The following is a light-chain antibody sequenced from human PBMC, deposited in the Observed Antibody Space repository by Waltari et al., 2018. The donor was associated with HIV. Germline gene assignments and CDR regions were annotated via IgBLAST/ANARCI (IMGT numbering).Light chain of an antibody. CDR3: QSYDSSLSGSV. Sequence: QSVLTQPPSVSGAPGQRVTISCTGSSSNIGAGFDVHWYQHLPGKAPKLLIYGNSNRPSGVPDRFSGSKSGTSASLAFTGLQAEDEADYYCQSYDSSLSGSVFGGGTKLTVL. CDR1: SSNIGAGFD. V-gene: IGLV1-40*01. CDR2: GNS. J-gene: IGLJ2*01.